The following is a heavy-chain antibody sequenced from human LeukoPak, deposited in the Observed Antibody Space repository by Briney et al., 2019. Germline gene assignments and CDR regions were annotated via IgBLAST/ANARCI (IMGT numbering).Heavy chain of an antibody. CDR3: ARRVVAGTTVDF. CDR1: GGSINSPNSY. D-gene: IGHD1-1*01. V-gene: IGHV4-39*01. CDR2: IFHDGTT. Sequence: KPSETLSLTCTVSGGSINSPNSYWGWIRQPPGKGLEWIGSIFHDGTTYYSPSLKSRVTVSVDTSLNQFSLSPMSMTAADTAVYYCARRVVAGTTVDFWGQGNLVTVSS. J-gene: IGHJ4*02.